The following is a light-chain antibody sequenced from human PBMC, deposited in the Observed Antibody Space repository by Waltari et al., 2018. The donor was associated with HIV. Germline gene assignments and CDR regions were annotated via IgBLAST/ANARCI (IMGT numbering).Light chain of an antibody. CDR2: EVS. CDR3: SSHAGSNNYV. J-gene: IGLJ1*01. V-gene: IGLV2-8*01. Sequence: SALTQPPSASGSPGPSVTIPCSGTSVAVGGYDYDSWYQQHPGKAPKLMIYEVSKRPSGVPDRFSGSKSGNTSSLTVSGLQAEDEADYYCSSHAGSNNYVFGTGTKVTVL. CDR1: SVAVGGYDY.